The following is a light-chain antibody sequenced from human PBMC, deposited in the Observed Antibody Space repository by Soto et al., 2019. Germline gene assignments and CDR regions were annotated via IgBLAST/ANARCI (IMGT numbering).Light chain of an antibody. V-gene: IGKV1-27*01. CDR3: QKYNRAPET. J-gene: IGKJ1*01. CDR1: QAITTY. Sequence: DNRMSQSPASLSASVGDRVTLSCRASQAITTYLAWYQQKPGKVPKLLIYAASTLQSGVPSRFSGSGSGTDFTLTISSLQPEDVATYYCQKYNRAPETFGQGTKVDI. CDR2: AAS.